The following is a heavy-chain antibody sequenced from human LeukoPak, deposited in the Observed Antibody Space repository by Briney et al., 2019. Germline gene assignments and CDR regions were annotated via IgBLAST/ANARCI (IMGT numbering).Heavy chain of an antibody. Sequence: SETLSLTCTVSGGCISSSSYYWGWIRQPPGKGLEWIGSIYYSGSTYYNPSLKSRVTISVDTSKNQFSLKLSSVTAADTAVYYCARGSIVGATPFDYWGQGTLVTVSS. CDR2: IYYSGST. CDR3: ARGSIVGATPFDY. CDR1: GGCISSSSYY. V-gene: IGHV4-39*07. J-gene: IGHJ4*02. D-gene: IGHD1-26*01.